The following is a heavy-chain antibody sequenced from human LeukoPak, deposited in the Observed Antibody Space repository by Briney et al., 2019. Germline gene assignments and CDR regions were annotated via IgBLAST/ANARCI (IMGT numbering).Heavy chain of an antibody. CDR3: ARPNYSSGWYGGFDY. J-gene: IGHJ4*02. CDR2: IIPIFGTA. V-gene: IGHV1-69*06. CDR1: GGTFSSYA. D-gene: IGHD6-19*01. Sequence: ASVKVSCKASGGTFSSYAISWVRQAPGQGLEWMGGIIPIFGTANYAQKFQGRVTITADKSTSIAYMELSSLRSEDTAVYYCARPNYSSGWYGGFDYWGQGTLVTVSS.